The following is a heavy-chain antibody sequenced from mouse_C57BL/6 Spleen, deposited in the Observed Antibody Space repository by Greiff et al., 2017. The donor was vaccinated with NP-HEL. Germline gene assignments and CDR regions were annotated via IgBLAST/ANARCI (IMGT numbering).Heavy chain of an antibody. CDR2: IYPGDGDT. J-gene: IGHJ2*01. V-gene: IGHV1-82*01. Sequence: VQLQQSGPELVKPGASVKISCKASGYAFSSSWMNWVKQRPGKGLEWIGRIYPGDGDTNYNGKFKGKATLTADKSSSTAYMQLSSLTSEDSAVYFCATYYSNYEDYFDYWGQGTTLTVSS. D-gene: IGHD2-5*01. CDR3: ATYYSNYEDYFDY. CDR1: GYAFSSSW.